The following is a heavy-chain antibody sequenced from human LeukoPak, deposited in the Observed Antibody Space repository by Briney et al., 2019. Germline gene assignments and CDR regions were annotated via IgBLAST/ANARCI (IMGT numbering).Heavy chain of an antibody. D-gene: IGHD6-13*01. Sequence: ASVKVSCKTSGYTFKDYYIHWVRQAPGQGLEWMGWTNPYSGGISYARKFLGRVTMTRDTSISTAYLELSRLTADDTAVYFCARARSDSSTYYFAYWGPGTLVTVSS. V-gene: IGHV1-2*02. CDR3: ARARSDSSTYYFAY. J-gene: IGHJ4*02. CDR1: GYTFKDYY. CDR2: TNPYSGGI.